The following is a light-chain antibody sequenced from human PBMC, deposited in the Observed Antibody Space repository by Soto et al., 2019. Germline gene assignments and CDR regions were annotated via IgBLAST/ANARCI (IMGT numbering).Light chain of an antibody. Sequence: SALTQPASVSGSPGQSITISCTGTRSDIGAFNYVSWYQQNPGKAPRLMIYEVSNRPSGVSNRFSGSKSGNTASLTISGLQAEDESDYYCSSYTSSGTLLFGGGTKVTVL. J-gene: IGLJ3*02. CDR3: SSYTSSGTLL. CDR2: EVS. CDR1: RSDIGAFNY. V-gene: IGLV2-14*01.